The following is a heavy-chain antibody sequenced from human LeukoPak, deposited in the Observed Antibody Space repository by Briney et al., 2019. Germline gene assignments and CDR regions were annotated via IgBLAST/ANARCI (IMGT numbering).Heavy chain of an antibody. V-gene: IGHV3-30-3*01. Sequence: GGSLRLSCAASGFTFSSYAMHWVRQAPGKGLEWVAVISYDGSNKYYADSVKGRFTISRDNSRNTLFLQMNSLRVEDTAVYYCATDRATQYFDYWGQGTLVSVPS. CDR2: ISYDGSNK. CDR1: GFTFSSYA. CDR3: ATDRATQYFDY. D-gene: IGHD2-15*01. J-gene: IGHJ4*02.